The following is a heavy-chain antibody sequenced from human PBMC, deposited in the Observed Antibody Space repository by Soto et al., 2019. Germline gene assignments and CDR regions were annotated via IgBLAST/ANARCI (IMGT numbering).Heavy chain of an antibody. Sequence: SETLSLTCAVYGGSFSGYYWSWIRQPPGKGLEWIGEINHSESTNYNPSLKSRVTISVDTSKNQFSLKLSSVTAADTAVYYCASHSYCSGGSCYSPLDYWGQGTLVTVSS. V-gene: IGHV4-34*01. CDR1: GGSFSGYY. J-gene: IGHJ4*02. D-gene: IGHD2-15*01. CDR3: ASHSYCSGGSCYSPLDY. CDR2: INHSEST.